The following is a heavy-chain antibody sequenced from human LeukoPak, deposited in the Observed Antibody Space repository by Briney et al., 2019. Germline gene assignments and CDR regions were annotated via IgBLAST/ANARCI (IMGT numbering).Heavy chain of an antibody. D-gene: IGHD1-26*01. CDR2: IRYEGRNK. V-gene: IGHV3-30*02. J-gene: IGHJ4*02. Sequence: PGGSLRLSCAASGFTFSSYGVHWVRRAPGKGLEWVAFIRYEGRNKYCADSVKGRFTISRDNSKNTLYLQMNSLRGEDTAVYYCAKDSLRERIVGSTTRGVNDYWGQGTLVTVSS. CDR1: GFTFSSYG. CDR3: AKDSLRERIVGSTTRGVNDY.